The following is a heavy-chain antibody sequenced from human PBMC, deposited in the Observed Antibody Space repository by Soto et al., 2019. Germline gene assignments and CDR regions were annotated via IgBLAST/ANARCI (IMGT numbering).Heavy chain of an antibody. CDR1: GGSINSAGHS. CDR3: AGFPTYSSGRPAPYYFDY. CDR2: SYHSGSS. D-gene: IGHD6-19*01. J-gene: IGHJ4*02. Sequence: KPSETLSLTCTVSGGSINSAGHSWGWVRQSPGKGLEWIGYSYHSGSSYYNPSLQSRVTISVYRSKAQFSLKLSSVTAADTAVYYCAGFPTYSSGRPAPYYFDYWGQGTLVTVSS. V-gene: IGHV4-30-2*06.